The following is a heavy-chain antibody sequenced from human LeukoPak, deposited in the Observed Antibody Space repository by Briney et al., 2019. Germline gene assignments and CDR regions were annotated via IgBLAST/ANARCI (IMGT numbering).Heavy chain of an antibody. CDR3: AKDTGWELPESDYYYYYGMDV. J-gene: IGHJ6*02. Sequence: GRSLRLSCAAPGFTFSSYGMHWVRQAPGKGLEWVAVISYDGSNKYYADSVKGRFTISRDNSKNTLYLQMNSLRAEDTAVYYCAKDTGWELPESDYYYYYGMDVWGQGTTVTVSS. V-gene: IGHV3-30*18. CDR1: GFTFSSYG. CDR2: ISYDGSNK. D-gene: IGHD1-26*01.